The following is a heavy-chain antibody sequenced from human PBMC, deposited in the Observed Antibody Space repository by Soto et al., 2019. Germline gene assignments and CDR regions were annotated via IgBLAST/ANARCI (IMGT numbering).Heavy chain of an antibody. D-gene: IGHD1-20*01. V-gene: IGHV1-69*13. CDR3: AKERLTGTPREDYFDY. CDR1: GGTFSSYA. J-gene: IGHJ4*02. CDR2: IIPIFGTA. Sequence: SVKVSCKASGGTFSSYAISWVRQAPGQGLEWMGGIIPIFGTANYAQKFQGRVTITADESTSTAYMELSSLRSEDTAVDYCAKERLTGTPREDYFDYWGQGTLVTVSS.